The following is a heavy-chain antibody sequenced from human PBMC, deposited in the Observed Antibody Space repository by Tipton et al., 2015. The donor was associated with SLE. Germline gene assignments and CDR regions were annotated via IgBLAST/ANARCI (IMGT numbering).Heavy chain of an antibody. V-gene: IGHV4-59*08. Sequence: TLSLTCSVSGGSISNNYWIWIRQLPGKGLEWIGYISDGGGTNHNPSLKSRVTISVDPAKDQFSLKLTSVTAADTAVYYCARGMLTWRGAIIGVDVWGQGTSVNVSS. J-gene: IGHJ6*02. CDR3: ARGMLTWRGAIIGVDV. CDR2: ISDGGGT. CDR1: GGSISNNY. D-gene: IGHD2-8*01.